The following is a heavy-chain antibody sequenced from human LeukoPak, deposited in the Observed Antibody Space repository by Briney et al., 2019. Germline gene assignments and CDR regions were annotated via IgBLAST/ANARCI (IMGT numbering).Heavy chain of an antibody. V-gene: IGHV4-61*02. CDR3: ARVLTGSNFDN. CDR1: GVSISSGSYY. J-gene: IGHJ4*02. CDR2: IYTSGST. D-gene: IGHD2-8*02. Sequence: PSETLSLTCTVSGVSISSGSYYWSWIRQPAGKGLEWIGRIYTSGSTNYNPSLKSRVTISVDKSKNQFSLKLSSVTAADTAVYYCARVLTGSNFDNWGQGTLVTVSS.